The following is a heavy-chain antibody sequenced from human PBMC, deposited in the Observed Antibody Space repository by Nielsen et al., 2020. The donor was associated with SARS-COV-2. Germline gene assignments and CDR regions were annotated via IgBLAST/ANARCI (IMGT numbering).Heavy chain of an antibody. Sequence: LVKVSCKASGGTFSSYAISWVRQAPGQGLEWMGGIIPIFGTANYAQKFQGRATITADKSTSTAYMELSSLRSEDTAVYYCAREARGYDFWSGYSPNWGQGTLVTVSS. D-gene: IGHD3-3*01. CDR3: AREARGYDFWSGYSPN. CDR1: GGTFSSYA. J-gene: IGHJ4*02. CDR2: IIPIFGTA. V-gene: IGHV1-69*06.